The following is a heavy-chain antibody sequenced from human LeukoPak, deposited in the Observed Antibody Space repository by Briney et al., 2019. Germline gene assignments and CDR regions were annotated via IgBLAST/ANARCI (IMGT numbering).Heavy chain of an antibody. J-gene: IGHJ6*03. D-gene: IGHD2-2*01. CDR3: ARDQVVVVPVAISPGYMDV. Sequence: GRSLRLSCAASGFTFSSYAMHWVRQAPGKGLEWVAVISYDGSNKYYADSVKGRFTISRDNSKNTLYLQMNSLRAEDTAVYYCARDQVVVVPVAISPGYMDVLGKGTTVTVFS. CDR2: ISYDGSNK. CDR1: GFTFSSYA. V-gene: IGHV3-30*01.